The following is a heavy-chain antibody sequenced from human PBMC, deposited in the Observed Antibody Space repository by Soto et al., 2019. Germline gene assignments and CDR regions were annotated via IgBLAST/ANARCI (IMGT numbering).Heavy chain of an antibody. Sequence: GGSLRLSCAASGFTFSSYAMSWVRQAPGKGLEWVSAISGSGGSTYYADSVKGRFTISRDNSKNTLYLQMNSLRAEDTAVYYCAKDFSYYYGSGSYYRGYFDYWGQGTLVTVSS. D-gene: IGHD3-10*01. J-gene: IGHJ4*02. CDR3: AKDFSYYYGSGSYYRGYFDY. CDR2: ISGSGGST. CDR1: GFTFSSYA. V-gene: IGHV3-23*01.